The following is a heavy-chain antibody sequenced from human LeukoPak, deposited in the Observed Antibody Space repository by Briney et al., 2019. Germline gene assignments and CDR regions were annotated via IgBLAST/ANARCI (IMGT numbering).Heavy chain of an antibody. CDR3: AKDGPNSWFGEAT. J-gene: IGHJ5*02. CDR2: ISYDGSIK. D-gene: IGHD3-10*01. Sequence: GRSLRLSCAASGFAFSSYGMHWVRQAPGKGLEWMALISYDGSIKYYADSVKGRFTISRDNSKNTLYLQMNSLRAEDTAVYYCAKDGPNSWFGEATWGQGTLVTVSS. CDR1: GFAFSSYG. V-gene: IGHV3-30*18.